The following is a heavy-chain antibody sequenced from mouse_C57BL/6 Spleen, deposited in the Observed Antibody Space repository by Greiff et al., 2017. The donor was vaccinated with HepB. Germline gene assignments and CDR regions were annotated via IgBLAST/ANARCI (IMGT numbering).Heavy chain of an antibody. Sequence: QVQLQQSGAELVRPGTSVKVSCKASGYAFTTYLIEWVKQRPGQGLEWIGGIYPGGGGTNYNEKFKGKATLTADKSSSIAYMQLSSLTSEGAAVYCGARFGYYWRWGQGTSVTVSS. J-gene: IGHJ4*01. CDR2: IYPGGGGT. CDR3: ARFGYYWR. V-gene: IGHV1-54*01. D-gene: IGHD2-3*01. CDR1: GYAFTTYL.